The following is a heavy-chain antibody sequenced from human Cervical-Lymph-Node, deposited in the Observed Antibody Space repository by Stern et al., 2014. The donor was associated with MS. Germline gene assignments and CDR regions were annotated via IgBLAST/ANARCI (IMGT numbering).Heavy chain of an antibody. CDR3: ASHPFPYTSKSAFDF. CDR2: ISYSGSN. D-gene: IGHD3-16*01. CDR1: GGSISNYY. J-gene: IGHJ3*01. Sequence: QVQLQESGPGLVQPSETLSLTCTVSGGSISNYYWSWIRQPPGKGLEWIAFISYSGSNNYNPSLKRRVTMSLDTSKSQFSLKLTSVTAADTAVYYCASHPFPYTSKSAFDFWGQGTMVTVSS. V-gene: IGHV4-59*01.